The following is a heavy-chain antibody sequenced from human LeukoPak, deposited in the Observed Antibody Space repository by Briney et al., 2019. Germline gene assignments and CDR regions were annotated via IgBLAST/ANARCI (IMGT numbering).Heavy chain of an antibody. D-gene: IGHD6-19*01. CDR3: ARVEELCGGWYCRYYYGMDV. V-gene: IGHV1-46*01. J-gene: IGHJ6*02. CDR2: INPSGGST. Sequence: VSVKVSCKASGYTFTSYYMHWVRQAPGQGLEWMGIINPSGGSTSYAQKFQGRVTMTRDTSPSTVYMELSSLRSEDTAVYYCARVEELCGGWYCRYYYGMDVWGQGTTVTVSS. CDR1: GYTFTSYY.